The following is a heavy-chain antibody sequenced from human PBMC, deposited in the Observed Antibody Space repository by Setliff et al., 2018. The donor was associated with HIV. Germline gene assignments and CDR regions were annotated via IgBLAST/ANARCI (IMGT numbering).Heavy chain of an antibody. D-gene: IGHD6-19*01. CDR3: ARARKASSGWCDASDI. J-gene: IGHJ3*02. CDR1: GGSFSGYY. V-gene: IGHV4-34*01. Sequence: SETLSLTCAVYGGSFSGYYWSWIRQPPGKGLEWIGEINHSGSTNYNPSLKSRVTISVDTSKNQFSLKLSSVTAADTAVYYCARARKASSGWCDASDIWGQGTMVTVSS. CDR2: INHSGST.